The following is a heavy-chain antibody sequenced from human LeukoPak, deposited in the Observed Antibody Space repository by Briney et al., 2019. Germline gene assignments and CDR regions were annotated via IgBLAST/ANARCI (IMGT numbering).Heavy chain of an antibody. D-gene: IGHD4-17*01. Sequence: EASVTVSCKASGYTFTSYDINWVRQATGQGLEWMGWMNPNSDNTGYAQKFQSRVTMTRNTSISTAYMELSSLRSEDTAVYYCARFQYGDFDYWGQGTLVTVSS. V-gene: IGHV1-8*01. CDR3: ARFQYGDFDY. J-gene: IGHJ4*02. CDR2: MNPNSDNT. CDR1: GYTFTSYD.